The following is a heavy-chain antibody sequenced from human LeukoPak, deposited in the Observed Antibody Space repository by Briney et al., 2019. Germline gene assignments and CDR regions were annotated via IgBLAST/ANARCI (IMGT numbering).Heavy chain of an antibody. CDR1: GFTFSSYG. V-gene: IGHV3-30*18. J-gene: IGHJ4*02. D-gene: IGHD2-2*01. CDR2: ISYDGSNK. CDR3: AKASCSSTSCHFDY. Sequence: GGSLRLSCAASGFTFSSYGMHWVRQAPGKGLEWVAVISYDGSNKYYADSVKGRFTISRDNSKNTLYLQMNSLRAEDTAVYYCAKASCSSTSCHFDYWGQGTLVTVSS.